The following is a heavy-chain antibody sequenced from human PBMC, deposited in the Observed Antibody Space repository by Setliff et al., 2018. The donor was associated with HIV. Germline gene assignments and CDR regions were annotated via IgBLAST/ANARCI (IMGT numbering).Heavy chain of an antibody. J-gene: IGHJ4*02. CDR1: GVTFFSTYS. V-gene: IGHV3-48*04. D-gene: IGHD1-26*01. CDR2: IISGSSTV. CDR3: TRLVGGDGSSSCFDS. Sequence: GGSLRLSCAGSGVTFFSTYSMNWVRQAPGKGLECVAYIISGSSTVYYADSVKGRFTVSGDNAKNSVYLQVDRLRAEETAIYFCTRLVGGDGSSSCFDSWGQGALVTVSS.